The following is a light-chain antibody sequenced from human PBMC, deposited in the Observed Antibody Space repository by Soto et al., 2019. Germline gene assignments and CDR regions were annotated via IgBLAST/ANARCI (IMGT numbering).Light chain of an antibody. CDR2: EVN. V-gene: IGLV2-8*01. Sequence: QSALTQPPSASGSPGQSVTISCTGTSSDVGGYNFVSWYQQHPGKAPKLIISEVNKRPSGVPDRFSGSKSGNTASLTVSGLQAADEADYFCKSYAGSNTYVFGSGTKLTVL. CDR1: SSDVGGYNF. CDR3: KSYAGSNTYV. J-gene: IGLJ1*01.